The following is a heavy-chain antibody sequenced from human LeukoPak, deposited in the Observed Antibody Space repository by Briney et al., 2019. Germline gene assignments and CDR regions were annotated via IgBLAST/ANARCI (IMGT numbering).Heavy chain of an antibody. J-gene: IGHJ6*03. CDR2: IIPIFGTA. D-gene: IGHD3-3*01. CDR3: ARNDFWSGYPGSYMDV. CDR1: GGTFSSYA. V-gene: IGHV1-69*05. Sequence: GASVKVSCKASGGTFSSYAISWVRQAPGQGLEWMGRIIPIFGTANYAQKFQGRVTITTDESTSTAYMELSSLRSEDTAVYYCARNDFWSGYPGSYMDVWGKGTTVAVSS.